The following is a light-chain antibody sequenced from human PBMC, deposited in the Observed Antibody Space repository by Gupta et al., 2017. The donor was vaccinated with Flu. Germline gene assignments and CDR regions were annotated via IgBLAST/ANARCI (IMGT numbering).Light chain of an antibody. Sequence: IYKESNRASGFPDRFSGSGGGTDVTLTISRREPEDFAVYYCQHKGNIPIPFGRGTKVEIK. CDR2: KES. V-gene: IGKV3D-20*01. J-gene: IGKJ1*01. CDR3: QHKGNIPIP.